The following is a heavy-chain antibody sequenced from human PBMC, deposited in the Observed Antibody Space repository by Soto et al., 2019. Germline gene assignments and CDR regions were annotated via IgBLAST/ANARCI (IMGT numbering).Heavy chain of an antibody. CDR3: AKDMRGSGSYYIYGMDV. D-gene: IGHD3-10*01. CDR2: ISGGGDST. CDR1: GFTFSSYA. J-gene: IGHJ6*02. Sequence: PGGSLRLSCAASGFTFSSYAISWIRLSPGKGLEWVSVISGGGDSTYYTPSVKGRFTISRDDFKNTLYLQMNSLRDEDTAAYYCAKDMRGSGSYYIYGMDVWGQGTTVTVS. V-gene: IGHV3-23*01.